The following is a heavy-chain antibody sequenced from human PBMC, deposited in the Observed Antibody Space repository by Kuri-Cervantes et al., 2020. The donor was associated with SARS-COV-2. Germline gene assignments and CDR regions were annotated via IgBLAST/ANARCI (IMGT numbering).Heavy chain of an antibody. D-gene: IGHD4-17*01. V-gene: IGHV4-4*07. CDR1: GGSISNDY. Sequence: SETLSLTCTVSGGSISNDYWSWIRQPAGKGLEWIGRIYTSGTANYNPSLRTRVTMSIDTSKNQFSLRLSSVTAADTAVYYCARDSLRDSADYVLGWYFDLWGRGTLVTVSS. J-gene: IGHJ2*01. CDR2: IYTSGTA. CDR3: ARDSLRDSADYVLGWYFDL.